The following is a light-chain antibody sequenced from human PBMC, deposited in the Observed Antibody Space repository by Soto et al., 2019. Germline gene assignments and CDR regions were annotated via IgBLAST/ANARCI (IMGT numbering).Light chain of an antibody. Sequence: EIVLTQSPATLSLSPGERATLSCRASQSVSSYLAWYQQKPGQAPRLLIYDASNRATGIPARFSGSGSGTDFTLNISSLEPEDFAVYYSQQRSNWPPTFGPGTNVDIK. CDR2: DAS. J-gene: IGKJ3*01. CDR1: QSVSSY. CDR3: QQRSNWPPT. V-gene: IGKV3-11*01.